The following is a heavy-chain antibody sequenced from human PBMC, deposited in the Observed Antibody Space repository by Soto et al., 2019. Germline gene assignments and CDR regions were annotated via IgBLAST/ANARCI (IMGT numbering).Heavy chain of an antibody. V-gene: IGHV3-66*01. CDR1: GFTVSSNY. CDR3: ARELRAGDYYYYYYMDV. J-gene: IGHJ6*03. D-gene: IGHD6-13*01. Sequence: GGSLRLSCAASGFTVSSNYMSWVRQAPGKGLEWVSVIYSGGSTYYADSVKGRFTISRDNSKNTLYLQMNSLRAEDTAVYYCARELRAGDYYYYYYMDVWGKGTTVTVSS. CDR2: IYSGGST.